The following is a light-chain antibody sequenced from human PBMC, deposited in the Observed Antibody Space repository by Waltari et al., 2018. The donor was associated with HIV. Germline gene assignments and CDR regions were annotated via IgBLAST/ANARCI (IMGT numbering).Light chain of an antibody. J-gene: IGLJ2*01. CDR1: SSDVGASDY. V-gene: IGLV2-14*01. CDR2: EVK. Sequence: PAQSISISCSGTSSDVGASDYVSWYHQHPGEAPTLILYEVKKRPSGISNRFSGSKSGNTASLTISGLQVEDEAHYYCSSYSASGTLVLFGGGTRLTVL. CDR3: SSYSASGTLVL.